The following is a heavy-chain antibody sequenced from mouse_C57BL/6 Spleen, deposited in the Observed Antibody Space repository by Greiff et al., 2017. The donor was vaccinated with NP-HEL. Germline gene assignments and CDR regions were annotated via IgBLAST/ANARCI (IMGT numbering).Heavy chain of an antibody. CDR1: GFNIKDDY. Sequence: EVQLQQSGAELVRPGASVKLSCTASGFNIKDDYMHWVKQRPEQGLEWIGWIDPENGDTEYASKFQGKATITADTSSNTAYLQLSSLTSEDTAVYYCTATGAMDYCGQGTSVTVSS. V-gene: IGHV14-4*01. CDR2: IDPENGDT. CDR3: TATGAMDY. J-gene: IGHJ4*01.